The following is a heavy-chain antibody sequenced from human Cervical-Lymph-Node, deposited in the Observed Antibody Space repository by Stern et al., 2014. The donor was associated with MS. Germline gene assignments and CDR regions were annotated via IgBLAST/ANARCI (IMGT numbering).Heavy chain of an antibody. CDR1: GFTFSSYS. D-gene: IGHD4-17*01. J-gene: IGHJ4*02. CDR2: ISSSSSTI. V-gene: IGHV3-48*02. CDR3: ARAVTTVSDSYFDY. Sequence: QLVESGGGLVQPGGSLRLSCAASGFTFSSYSMNWVRQAPGKGLEWVSYISSSSSTIYYADSVKGRFTISRDNARNSLYLQMNSLGDEDTAVYYCARAVTTVSDSYFDYWGQGTLVTVSS.